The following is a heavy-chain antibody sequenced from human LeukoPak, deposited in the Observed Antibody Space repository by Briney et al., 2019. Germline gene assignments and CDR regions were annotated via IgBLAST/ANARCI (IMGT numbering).Heavy chain of an antibody. CDR1: GFTVSSNS. CDR2: IYSGGNT. Sequence: GGSLRLSCTVSGFTVSSNSMSWVRQAPGKGLEWVSFIYSGGNTHYSDSVKGRFTISRDNSKNTLYLQMGSLRAEDMAVYYCARGDSTTYYDFWSGYYRFDYWGQGTLVTVSS. CDR3: ARGDSTTYYDFWSGYYRFDY. V-gene: IGHV3-53*05. J-gene: IGHJ4*02. D-gene: IGHD3-3*01.